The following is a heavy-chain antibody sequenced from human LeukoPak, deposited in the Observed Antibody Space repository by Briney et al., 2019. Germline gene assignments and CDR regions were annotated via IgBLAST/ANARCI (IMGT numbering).Heavy chain of an antibody. Sequence: SETLSLTCTVSGASINSLDSWSWVRQPPGKGLEWNGEMYLSGTTHSNPSVKSRVTISIDKSKNQFFLNLSSVTAADTAVYYCAGLVGRYSSGLYYYYFDYWGQGTLVTVSS. CDR2: MYLSGTT. D-gene: IGHD3-22*01. CDR3: AGLVGRYSSGLYYYYFDY. CDR1: GASINSLDS. V-gene: IGHV4-4*02. J-gene: IGHJ4*02.